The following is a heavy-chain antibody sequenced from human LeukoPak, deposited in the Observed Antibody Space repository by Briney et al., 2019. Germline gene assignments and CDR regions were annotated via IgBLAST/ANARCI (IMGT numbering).Heavy chain of an antibody. Sequence: ASVKVSCKASGYTFTSYGINWVRQATGQGLEWMGWMNPNSGNTGYAQKFQGRVTMTRNTSISTAYMELSSLRSEDTAVYYCARFHPYDSSGYYGPGYWGQGTLVTVSS. V-gene: IGHV1-8*02. CDR1: GYTFTSYG. J-gene: IGHJ4*02. CDR2: MNPNSGNT. D-gene: IGHD3-22*01. CDR3: ARFHPYDSSGYYGPGY.